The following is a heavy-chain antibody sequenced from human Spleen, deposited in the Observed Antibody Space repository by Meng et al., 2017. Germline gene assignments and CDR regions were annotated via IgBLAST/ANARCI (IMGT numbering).Heavy chain of an antibody. CDR1: GFTVSHNY. D-gene: IGHD5-24*01. Sequence: GESLKISCAASGFTVSHNYMSWVRQAPGKGLEWVSVIYSGGNTYYADSVKGRFTISRDNAKNSLYLQINSLRAEDTAVYYCAGGEGGYKPQRNWGQGTLVTVSS. CDR2: IYSGGNT. V-gene: IGHV3-66*01. CDR3: AGGEGGYKPQRN. J-gene: IGHJ4*02.